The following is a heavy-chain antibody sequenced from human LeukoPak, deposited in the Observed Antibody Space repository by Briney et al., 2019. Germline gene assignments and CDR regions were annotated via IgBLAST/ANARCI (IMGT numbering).Heavy chain of an antibody. CDR2: ISAYNGHI. D-gene: IGHD3-22*01. CDR1: GYTFNNYG. J-gene: IGHJ4*02. V-gene: IGHV1-18*01. Sequence: ASVEVSCKASGYTFNNYGITWVRQAPGQGLEWMGWISAYNGHIKYAQKFQGRVTMTTDTSTSTAYMELRSLRSDDTAVYYCARGFPPRRSYDSNGYYSYYFDYWGQGTLVTVSS. CDR3: ARGFPPRRSYDSNGYYSYYFDY.